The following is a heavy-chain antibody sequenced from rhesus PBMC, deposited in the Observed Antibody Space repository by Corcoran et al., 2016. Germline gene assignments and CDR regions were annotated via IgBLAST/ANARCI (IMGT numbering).Heavy chain of an antibody. Sequence: EVQLVESGGGLVQPGGSLRLSCAASGFTFSSYGMSWVRQAPGKGLEWVPSISSASSYIYYAVSVKGRFTISRDNAKNSLSLQMNSLRAEDTAVYYCTRVRSDYYNDYWGQGVLVTVSS. V-gene: IGHV3S16*01. D-gene: IGHD3-22*01. J-gene: IGHJ4*01. CDR2: ISSASSYI. CDR1: GFTFSSYG. CDR3: TRVRSDYYNDY.